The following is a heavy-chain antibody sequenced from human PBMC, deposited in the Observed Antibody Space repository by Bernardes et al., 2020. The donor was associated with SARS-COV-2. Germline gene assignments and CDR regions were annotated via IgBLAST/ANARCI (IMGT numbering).Heavy chain of an antibody. CDR1: QFTFRSYA. CDR3: AEEAYSGYDYLDY. V-gene: IGHV3-23*01. D-gene: IGHD5-12*01. J-gene: IGHJ4*02. CDR2: ISGSGDTT. Sequence: GGSLILSCAASQFTFRSYAMSWVRQAPGQGLEWVSAISGSGDTTYYADSVRGRFTISRDNSKNTLYLQMNSLRAEDTAVYYCAEEAYSGYDYLDYWGQGTLVTVSS.